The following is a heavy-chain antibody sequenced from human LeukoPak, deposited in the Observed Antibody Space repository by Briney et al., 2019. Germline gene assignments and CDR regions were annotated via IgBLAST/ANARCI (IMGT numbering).Heavy chain of an antibody. Sequence: GGSLRLSCAASGFTFSSYEMNWVRQAPGKGLEWVSYISSGGSPIYYADSVKGRFTISRDNAKNSLYLQMNSLRAEDTAVYYCARAGEGFDLWGQGTMVTVSS. V-gene: IGHV3-48*03. D-gene: IGHD3-10*01. CDR3: ARAGEGFDL. CDR2: ISSGGSPI. J-gene: IGHJ3*01. CDR1: GFTFSSYE.